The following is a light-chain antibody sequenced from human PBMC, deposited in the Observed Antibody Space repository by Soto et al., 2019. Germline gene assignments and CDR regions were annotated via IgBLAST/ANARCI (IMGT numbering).Light chain of an antibody. Sequence: QSALTQPASVSGSPGQSITISCTGTSSDVGGYKYVSWYQQHPGKAPKLMIYEVSNRPSGVSNRFSGSKSGNTASLTISGLQAEDEADYYCSSYTSSGTRVFGTGTKLTVL. CDR2: EVS. V-gene: IGLV2-14*01. CDR1: SSDVGGYKY. CDR3: SSYTSSGTRV. J-gene: IGLJ1*01.